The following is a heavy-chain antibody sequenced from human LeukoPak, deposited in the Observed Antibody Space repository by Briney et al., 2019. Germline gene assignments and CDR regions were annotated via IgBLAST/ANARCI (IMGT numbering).Heavy chain of an antibody. CDR2: ISSSSSYI. Sequence: GGSLRLSCAASGFTFNSYAIHWVRQAPGKGLEWVSSISSSSSYIYYADSVKGRFTISRDNAKNSLYLQMNSLRAEDTAVYYCARDQFTYWGQGTLVTVSS. D-gene: IGHD3-10*01. J-gene: IGHJ4*02. CDR1: GFTFNSYA. CDR3: ARDQFTY. V-gene: IGHV3-21*01.